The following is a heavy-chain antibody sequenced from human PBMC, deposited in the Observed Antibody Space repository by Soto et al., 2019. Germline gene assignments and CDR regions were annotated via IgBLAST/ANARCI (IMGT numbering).Heavy chain of an antibody. CDR1: GYTFTSYG. CDR3: PRLCYASSGYPKYNWFDP. D-gene: IGHD3-22*01. Sequence: QVQLVQSGAEVKKPGASVKVSCKASGYTFTSYGISWVRQAPGQGLEWMGWISAYNGNTNYAQKLQGRVTMTTDTSTSTGYMELRRLRSDDTAVYYCPRLCYASSGYPKYNWFDPWGQGTLVTVSS. V-gene: IGHV1-18*04. CDR2: ISAYNGNT. J-gene: IGHJ5*02.